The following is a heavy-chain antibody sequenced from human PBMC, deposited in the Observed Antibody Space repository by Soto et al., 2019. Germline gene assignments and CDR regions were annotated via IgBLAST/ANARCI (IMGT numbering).Heavy chain of an antibody. V-gene: IGHV1-46*01. Sequence: QVQLVQSGAEVKKPGASVKVSCKASGYTFTSYYMHWVRQAPGQGLEWMGMVNPSGGTTTYAQKFQGRVTMTRDTSTSTVYMELSSLRSDYTAVSYCARDPTTITVYFFDYWGQGTLVTVSS. D-gene: IGHD4-4*01. CDR1: GYTFTSYY. CDR3: ARDPTTITVYFFDY. CDR2: VNPSGGTT. J-gene: IGHJ4*02.